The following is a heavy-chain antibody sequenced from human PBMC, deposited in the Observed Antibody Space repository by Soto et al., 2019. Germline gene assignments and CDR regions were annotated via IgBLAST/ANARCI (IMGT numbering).Heavy chain of an antibody. CDR2: IIPVFGAA. D-gene: IGHD5-12*01. CDR1: GATLNSFINYG. V-gene: IGHV1-69*12. CDR3: ARGEATTILGLKYDALEI. Sequence: QVQLVQSGAEVKKPGSSVRVSCKASGATLNSFINYGITWVRQAPGQGLEYMGGIIPVFGAANHAQKFQGGITTRADESTTPVNMDPSSLNCTDTAVHSCARGEATTILGLKYDALEIWGQGTMVTVSS. J-gene: IGHJ3*02.